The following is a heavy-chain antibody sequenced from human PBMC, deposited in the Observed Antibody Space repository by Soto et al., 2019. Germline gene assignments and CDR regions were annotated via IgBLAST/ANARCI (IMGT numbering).Heavy chain of an antibody. Sequence: ASVNVSCKASGYTFTSYGISWVRQAHGQGLEWRGWISAYNGNTNYAQKLQGRVTMTTDPSTSTAYMELRSLRSDDTAVYYCARDLEFGITIFGVVITKFDYWGQGTLVTVSS. CDR1: GYTFTSYG. D-gene: IGHD3-3*01. CDR3: ARDLEFGITIFGVVITKFDY. CDR2: ISAYNGNT. J-gene: IGHJ4*02. V-gene: IGHV1-18*01.